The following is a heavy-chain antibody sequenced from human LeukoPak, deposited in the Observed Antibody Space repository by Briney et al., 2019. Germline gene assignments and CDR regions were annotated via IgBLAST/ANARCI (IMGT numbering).Heavy chain of an antibody. CDR1: GFTFSTYA. CDR3: AKVRMITMIAYDAFDI. J-gene: IGHJ3*02. CDR2: ISGSSSST. Sequence: PGGSLRLSCAASGFTFSTYAMKWVRQAPGKGLEWVSAISGSSSSTYYADSVKGRFTISRDNSKNTLYMQMNSLRADDTAVSYCAKVRMITMIAYDAFDIWGQGTMVTVSS. V-gene: IGHV3-23*01. D-gene: IGHD3-22*01.